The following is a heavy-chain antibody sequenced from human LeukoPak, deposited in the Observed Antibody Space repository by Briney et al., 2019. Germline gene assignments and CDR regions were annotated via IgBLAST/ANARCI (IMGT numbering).Heavy chain of an antibody. CDR1: SGSISTSNYY. CDR2: IFYTGST. J-gene: IGHJ3*02. V-gene: IGHV4-61*05. CDR3: ATLTGGDDAFDI. D-gene: IGHD4-23*01. Sequence: SETLSLTCTVSSGSISTSNYYWGWVRQPPGKALEWIGNIFYTGSTNYNPSLKSRVTISVLTSKNRFSLKLSSVTAADTAVYYCATLTGGDDAFDIWGQGTMDTVSS.